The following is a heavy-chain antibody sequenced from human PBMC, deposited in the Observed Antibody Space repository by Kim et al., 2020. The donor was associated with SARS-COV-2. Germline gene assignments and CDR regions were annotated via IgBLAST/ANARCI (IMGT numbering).Heavy chain of an antibody. Sequence: YYADSVKRRFTISRDNSKNSLYLQMNSLRTEDTALYYCAKPRYYYYGMDVWGQGTTVTVSS. CDR3: AKPRYYYYGMDV. V-gene: IGHV3-43*01. J-gene: IGHJ6*02.